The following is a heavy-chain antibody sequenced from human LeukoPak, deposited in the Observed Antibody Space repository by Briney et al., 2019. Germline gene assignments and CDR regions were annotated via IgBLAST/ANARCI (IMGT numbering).Heavy chain of an antibody. CDR1: GGSISSGDYY. V-gene: IGHV4-30-4*01. D-gene: IGHD2-15*01. CDR2: IYYSGST. Sequence: SQTLSLTCTVSGGSISSGDYYWSWIRQPPGKGLEWIGYIYYSGSTYYSPSLKSRVTISVDTSKNQFSLKLSSVTAADTAVYYCAGLGYTDRYYYGMDVWGKGTTVTVSS. CDR3: AGLGYTDRYYYGMDV. J-gene: IGHJ6*04.